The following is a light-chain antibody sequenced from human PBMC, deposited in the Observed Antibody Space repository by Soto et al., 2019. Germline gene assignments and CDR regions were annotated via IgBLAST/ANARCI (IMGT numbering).Light chain of an antibody. J-gene: IGKJ1*01. Sequence: EIVLTQSPATLSLSPGERATLSCRASQSVSSYLAWYQQKPGQAPRLLIYGASSRVTGIPDRFRGSGSGTDFTLTIARVEPEDFAVYYCQQYGNSPPWTFGQGTKVDNK. CDR2: GAS. CDR3: QQYGNSPPWT. CDR1: QSVSSY. V-gene: IGKV3-20*01.